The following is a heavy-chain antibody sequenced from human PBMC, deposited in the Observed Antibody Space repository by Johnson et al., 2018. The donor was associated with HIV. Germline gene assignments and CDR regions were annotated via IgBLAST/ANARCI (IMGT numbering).Heavy chain of an antibody. Sequence: VQLVESGGGVVQPGRSLRLSCAASGFTFSNYDIHWVRQAPGKGLEWVAFISYDGTNKYYADSVKGRFTISRDNSKNTVYLQMNSLRAEDTAVYYCAKRYSGSRRVTFDIWGQGTMVTVSS. CDR2: ISYDGTNK. CDR3: AKRYSGSRRVTFDI. D-gene: IGHD1-26*01. V-gene: IGHV3-30*18. CDR1: GFTFSNYD. J-gene: IGHJ3*02.